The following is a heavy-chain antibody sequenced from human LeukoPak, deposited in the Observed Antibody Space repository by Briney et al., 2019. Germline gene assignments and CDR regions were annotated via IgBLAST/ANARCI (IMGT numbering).Heavy chain of an antibody. V-gene: IGHV3-23*01. CDR1: GFTFSSYA. J-gene: IGHJ3*02. D-gene: IGHD3-22*01. CDR3: ATITTMVAYYYDSSGYYSDAFDI. Sequence: GGSLRLSCAASGFTFSSYAMSWVRQAPGKGLEWVSAISGSGGNTFYADSVKGRFTISRDNSKNTLYLQMNSLRADDTAVYYCATITTMVAYYYDSSGYYSDAFDIWGQGTMVTVSS. CDR2: ISGSGGNT.